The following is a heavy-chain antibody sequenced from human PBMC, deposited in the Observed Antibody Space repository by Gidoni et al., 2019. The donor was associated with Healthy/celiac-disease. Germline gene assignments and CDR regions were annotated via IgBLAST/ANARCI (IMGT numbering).Heavy chain of an antibody. CDR2: IKQDGSEK. CDR3: ARRTVDGSGSYWEDY. V-gene: IGHV3-7*01. Sequence: EVQLVESGGGLVQPGGSLRLSCAASGFTFSSYWMSWVRQAPGKGLEWVANIKQDGSEKYYVDSVKGRFTISRDNAKNSLYLQMNSLRAEDTAVYYCARRTVDGSGSYWEDYWGQGTLVTVSS. D-gene: IGHD3-10*01. CDR1: GFTFSSYW. J-gene: IGHJ4*02.